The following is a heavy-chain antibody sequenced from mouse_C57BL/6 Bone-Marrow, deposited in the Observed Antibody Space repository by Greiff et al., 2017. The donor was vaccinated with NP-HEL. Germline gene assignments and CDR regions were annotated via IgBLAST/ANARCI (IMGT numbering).Heavy chain of an antibody. J-gene: IGHJ4*01. Sequence: QVQLQQPGAELVKPGASVKLSCKASGYTFTSYWMHWVKQRPGQGLEWIGMIHPNSGSTNYNEKFKSKATLTVDKSSSTAYMQLSSLTSEDSAVYYCAREGPGSSFLYAMDYWGQGTSVTVSS. CDR3: AREGPGSSFLYAMDY. CDR1: GYTFTSYW. V-gene: IGHV1-64*01. D-gene: IGHD1-1*01. CDR2: IHPNSGST.